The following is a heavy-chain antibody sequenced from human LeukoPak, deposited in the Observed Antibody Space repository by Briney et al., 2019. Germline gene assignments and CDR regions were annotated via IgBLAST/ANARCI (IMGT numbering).Heavy chain of an antibody. CDR3: AKDRGARSPDSHDY. V-gene: IGHV3-23*01. Sequence: GGSLRLSCAASGFTFSSYWMSWVRQAPGRGLEWVSAISGSGGSTYYADSVKGRFTISRDNSKNTLYLQMNSLRAEDTAVYYCAKDRGARSPDSHDYWGQGTLVTVSS. CDR2: ISGSGGST. CDR1: GFTFSSYW. J-gene: IGHJ4*02. D-gene: IGHD3-10*01.